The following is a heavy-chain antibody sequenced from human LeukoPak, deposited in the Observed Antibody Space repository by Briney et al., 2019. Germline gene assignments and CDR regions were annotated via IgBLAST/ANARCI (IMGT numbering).Heavy chain of an antibody. CDR3: SRGGYYYDSSGYYNFDY. J-gene: IGHJ4*02. CDR1: GYTFTSYG. CDR2: ISAYNGNT. Sequence: ASVKVSCKASGYTFTSYGISWVRQAPGQGLEWMGWISAYNGNTNYAQKLQGRVTMTTDTSTSTAYMELRSLRSDDTAVYYCSRGGYYYDSSGYYNFDYWGQGTLVTVSS. V-gene: IGHV1-18*01. D-gene: IGHD3-22*01.